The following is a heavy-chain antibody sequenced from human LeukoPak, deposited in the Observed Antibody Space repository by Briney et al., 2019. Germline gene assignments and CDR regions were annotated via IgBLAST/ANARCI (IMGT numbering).Heavy chain of an antibody. J-gene: IGHJ3*02. CDR1: GLTFSSYA. CDR3: AKGGISSVFHAFDI. CDR2: ISGDRTGT. D-gene: IGHD1-14*01. Sequence: GGSLRFSCAASGLTFSSYAMSWVRQAPGKGLEWVSAISGDRTGTYYTDSVKGRFTISRDNSKNILFLQMNSLRVEDTAVYYCAKGGISSVFHAFDIWGQGTMVTVSS. V-gene: IGHV3-23*01.